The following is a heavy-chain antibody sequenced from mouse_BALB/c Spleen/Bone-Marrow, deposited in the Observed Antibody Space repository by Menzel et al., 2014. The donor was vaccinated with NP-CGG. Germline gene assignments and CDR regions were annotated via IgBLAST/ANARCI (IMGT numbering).Heavy chain of an antibody. CDR2: IWGDGST. CDR3: ARLAKTWYFDV. V-gene: IGHV2-3*01. J-gene: IGHJ1*01. CDR1: GFSLTSYG. D-gene: IGHD2-10*02. Sequence: VQLQQSGPGLVAPSQSLSITCTVSGFSLTSYGVSWVRQPPGKGLECLGVIWGDGSTNYHSALISRLSISKDNSKSQVFIKLNSLQTDDTATYYCARLAKTWYFDVWGAGTTVTVSS.